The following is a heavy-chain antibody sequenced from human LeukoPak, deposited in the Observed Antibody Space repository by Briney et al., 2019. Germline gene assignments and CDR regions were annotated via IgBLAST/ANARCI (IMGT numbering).Heavy chain of an antibody. CDR1: GFTLSSYA. D-gene: IGHD3-10*02. CDR3: AELGITMIGGV. J-gene: IGHJ6*04. V-gene: IGHV3-48*03. CDR2: ISSSGSTT. Sequence: GGSLRLSCAASGFTLSSYAMSWVRQAPGKGLEWVSYISSSGSTTYYADSVKGRFTISRDNAKNSLYLQMNSLRAEDTAVYYCAELGITMIGGVWGKGTTVTISS.